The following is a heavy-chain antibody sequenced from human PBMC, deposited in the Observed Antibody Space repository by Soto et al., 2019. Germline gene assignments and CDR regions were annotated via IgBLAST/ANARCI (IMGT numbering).Heavy chain of an antibody. CDR2: IIPIFGTA. CDR1: GGTFSSYA. D-gene: IGHD4-17*01. J-gene: IGHJ4*02. CDR3: AREGMTTVTSYDY. Sequence: ASVKVSCKASGGTFSSYAISWVRQAPGQGLEWMGWIIPIFGTANYAQKFQGRVTMTRNESISTAYMELSSLRSEDTAVYYCAREGMTTVTSYDYWGQGTLVTVSS. V-gene: IGHV1-69*05.